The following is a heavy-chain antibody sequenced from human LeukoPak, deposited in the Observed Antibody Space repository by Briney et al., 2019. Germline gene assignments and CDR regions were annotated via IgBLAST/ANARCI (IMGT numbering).Heavy chain of an antibody. CDR2: IHYSGRT. J-gene: IGHJ3*02. CDR1: GGSISSGDYY. D-gene: IGHD3-10*01. V-gene: IGHV4-30-4*08. Sequence: PSQTLSLTCTVSGGSISSGDYYWSWIRQPPGKGLEWIGYIHYSGRTYYNPSLKSRFPISVDTSKNQFSLKLSSVTAADTAVYFCARVLSDGSGTIWGQGTTVTVSS. CDR3: ARVLSDGSGTI.